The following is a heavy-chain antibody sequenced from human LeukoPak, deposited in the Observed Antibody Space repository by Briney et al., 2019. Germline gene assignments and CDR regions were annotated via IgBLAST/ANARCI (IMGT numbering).Heavy chain of an antibody. D-gene: IGHD2-2*01. CDR1: GFGFGDHG. CDR3: ARAPITSPFYFDH. J-gene: IGHJ4*02. Sequence: GGSLRLSCSASGFGFGDHGMSWVRQVSGKGLEWVSGINWSGGSTGYADPVRGRFTISRDNAKNSLYLQMDSLTAEDTALYYCARAPITSPFYFDHWGQGTLVTVSS. V-gene: IGHV3-20*04. CDR2: INWSGGST.